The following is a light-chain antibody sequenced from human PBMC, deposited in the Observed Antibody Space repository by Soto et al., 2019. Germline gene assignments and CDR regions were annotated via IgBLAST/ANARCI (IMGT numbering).Light chain of an antibody. V-gene: IGLV2-23*02. CDR1: SSDVGSYNL. Sequence: QSALTQPASVSGSPGQSITISCTGTSSDVGSYNLVSWYQQHPGKAPKLIIYEVSKRPSGVSNRFSGSKSGNTASLTISVLHADDEADYYFCSYSCSSTFGDFATGTKLTVL. J-gene: IGLJ1*01. CDR2: EVS. CDR3: CSYSCSSTFGD.